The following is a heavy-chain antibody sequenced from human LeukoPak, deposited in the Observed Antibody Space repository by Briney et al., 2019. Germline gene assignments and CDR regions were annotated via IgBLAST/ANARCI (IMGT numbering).Heavy chain of an antibody. V-gene: IGHV4-59*01. CDR3: ARSYSSSLPNDY. CDR2: VHYSGST. D-gene: IGHD2-21*01. CDR1: GGSISTYY. Sequence: SETLSLTCTVSGGSISTYYWTWLRQPPGRGLEWIGSVHYSGSTKYNPSLKSRITISVDTSRNQFSLKLSSVTAADTAVYYCARSYSSSLPNDYWGQGKLVTVSS. J-gene: IGHJ4*02.